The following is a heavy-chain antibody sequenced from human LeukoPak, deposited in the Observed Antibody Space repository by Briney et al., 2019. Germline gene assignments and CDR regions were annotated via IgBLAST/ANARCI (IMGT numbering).Heavy chain of an antibody. V-gene: IGHV1-18*01. CDR2: ISAFNGDT. CDR3: ATATEGSSWYPNY. CDR1: GYTFTSFG. Sequence: ASVTVSCKASGYTFTSFGISWVRHAPGQGLEWVGWISAFNGDTYYAQKFQGRVTMTTDTSTSTAYMHLRSLRSEDTAVYYCATATEGSSWYPNYWGQGTLVTVSS. D-gene: IGHD6-13*01. J-gene: IGHJ4*02.